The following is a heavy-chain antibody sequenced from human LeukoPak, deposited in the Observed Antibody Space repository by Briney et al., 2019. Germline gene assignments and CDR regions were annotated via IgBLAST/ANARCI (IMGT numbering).Heavy chain of an antibody. CDR1: GYIFTSYW. J-gene: IGHJ5*02. V-gene: IGHV5-51*01. CDR3: ARRGTSLGNWFDP. Sequence: GESLKISCKGSGYIFTSYWIGWVRQMPGKGLEWMGIIYPGDSVTRYSPSFQGQVTISADKSISTAYLQWSSLKASDTAMYYCARRGTSLGNWFDPWGQGTLVTVSS. CDR2: IYPGDSVT. D-gene: IGHD2-2*01.